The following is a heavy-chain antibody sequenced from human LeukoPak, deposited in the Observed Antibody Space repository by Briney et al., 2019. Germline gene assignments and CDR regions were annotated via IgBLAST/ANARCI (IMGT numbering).Heavy chain of an antibody. CDR3: ARIGGSSGAFYFDY. J-gene: IGHJ4*02. CDR2: IKQDGNEE. CDR1: GFTFSNYW. Sequence: GGSLRLSCAASGFTFSNYWMSWVRQAPGKGLEWVASIKQDGNEEYYVDSVKGRFTISRDNAQNSPFLHMNSLTAGDTAVYFCARIGGSSGAFYFDYWGQGTLVTVSS. V-gene: IGHV3-7*03. D-gene: IGHD1-26*01.